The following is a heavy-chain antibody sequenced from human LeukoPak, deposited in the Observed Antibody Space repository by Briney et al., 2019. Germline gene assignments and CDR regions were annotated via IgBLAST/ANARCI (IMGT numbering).Heavy chain of an antibody. CDR1: GFTFSSYW. J-gene: IGHJ6*03. V-gene: IGHV3-7*01. CDR2: IKQDGSEK. CDR3: ARGYYDSSGYPGDYYYYYMDV. Sequence: PGGSLRLSCAASGFTFSSYWMSWVRQAPGKGLEWVANIKQDGSEKYYVDSVKGRFTISRDNAKNSLYLQMNSLRAEDTAVYYCARGYYDSSGYPGDYYYYYMDVWGKGTTVTVSS. D-gene: IGHD3-22*01.